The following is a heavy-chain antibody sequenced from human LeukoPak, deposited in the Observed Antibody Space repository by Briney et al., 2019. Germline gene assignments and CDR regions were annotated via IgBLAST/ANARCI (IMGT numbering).Heavy chain of an antibody. CDR2: INPRIGSR. J-gene: IGHJ3*02. D-gene: IGHD6-19*01. Sequence: EASVTVSCTASGYTFTNYFIHWVRQAPGQGLEWMRLINPRIGSRTYAQKFQGRVTMTRDTSTSTVYMELSSLTSEDTAVYFCAREEQWHKEAFDIWGHGTMVTVSS. V-gene: IGHV1-46*01. CDR3: AREEQWHKEAFDI. CDR1: GYTFTNYF.